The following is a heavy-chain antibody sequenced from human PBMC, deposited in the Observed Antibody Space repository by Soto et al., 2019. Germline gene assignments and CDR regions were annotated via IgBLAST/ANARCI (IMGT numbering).Heavy chain of an antibody. CDR1: GFTFGDYA. J-gene: IGHJ4*02. CDR2: IRSKAYGGTT. Sequence: GGSLRLSCTASGFTFGDYAMSWFRQAPGKGLEWVGFIRSKAYGGTTEYAASVKGRFTISRDDSKSIAYLQMNSLKTEDTAVYYCTRDRYNWNYVDSDYWGQGTLVTVSS. V-gene: IGHV3-49*03. D-gene: IGHD1-7*01. CDR3: TRDRYNWNYVDSDY.